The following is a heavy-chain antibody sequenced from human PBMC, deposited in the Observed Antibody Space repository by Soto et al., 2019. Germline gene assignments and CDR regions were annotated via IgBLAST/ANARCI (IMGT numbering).Heavy chain of an antibody. CDR2: VGGSGGNT. V-gene: IGHV3-23*01. Sequence: EVQLLESGGGLVQPGGSLRLSWAASGLKFNAYALPWARKPPGKGLEWVFSVGGSGGNTYYAHSVKGRFTISRDNFKNTLHLEMNRLRAEDTAVYYCAKVASDYINSLCACGQGTLVTVSS. D-gene: IGHD4-4*01. CDR3: AKVASDYINSLCA. CDR1: GLKFNAYA. J-gene: IGHJ5*02.